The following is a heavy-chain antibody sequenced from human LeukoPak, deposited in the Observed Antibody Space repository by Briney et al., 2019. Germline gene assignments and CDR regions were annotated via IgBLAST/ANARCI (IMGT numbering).Heavy chain of an antibody. CDR1: GGSISRYY. D-gene: IGHD1-1*01. Sequence: KASETLSLTCNISGGSISRYYWSWIRQPPGKGLEWIGYVYFTGNTNYSPSLKSRLAMSVDTSKNLLSLTLSSVTAADTAVYFCASLSVRQLTLDVWGQGTTVTVSS. CDR3: ASLSVRQLTLDV. CDR2: VYFTGNT. J-gene: IGHJ6*02. V-gene: IGHV4-59*01.